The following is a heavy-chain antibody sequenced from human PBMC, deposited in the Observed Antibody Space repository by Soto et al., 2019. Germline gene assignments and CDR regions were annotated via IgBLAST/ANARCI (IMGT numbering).Heavy chain of an antibody. J-gene: IGHJ6*02. Sequence: GGSLRLSCAASGFTFSSYAMSWVRQAPGKGLEWVSAIRGSGGSTYYADSVKGRFTISRDNSRNTLYLQMNSLRAEDTAVYYCAKDIAARRQAIYGMDVWGQGTTVTVSS. CDR1: GFTFSSYA. D-gene: IGHD6-6*01. CDR3: AKDIAARRQAIYGMDV. CDR2: IRGSGGST. V-gene: IGHV3-23*01.